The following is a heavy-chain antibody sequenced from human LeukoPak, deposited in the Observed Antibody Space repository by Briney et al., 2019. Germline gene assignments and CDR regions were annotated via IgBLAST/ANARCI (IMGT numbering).Heavy chain of an antibody. D-gene: IGHD4-11*01. CDR3: ARHATVASSIDY. Sequence: GESLKISCKGSGYSFANYWISWVRQMPGKGLEWMGRIDPSDSYTNYSPSFQGHVTISADRSISTAYLQWSSLKASDTAMYYCARHATVASSIDYWGQGTLVTVSS. V-gene: IGHV5-10-1*01. CDR1: GYSFANYW. CDR2: IDPSDSYT. J-gene: IGHJ4*02.